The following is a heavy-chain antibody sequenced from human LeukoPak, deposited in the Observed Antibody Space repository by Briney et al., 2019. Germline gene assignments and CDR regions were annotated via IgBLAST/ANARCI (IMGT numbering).Heavy chain of an antibody. D-gene: IGHD3-9*01. V-gene: IGHV3-23*01. CDR3: AKCVILTGYLYYFDY. J-gene: IGHJ4*02. CDR2: ISGSGGST. Sequence: PGGSLRLSCAASGFTFSSYAMSWVRQAPGKGLEWVSAISGSGGSTYYADSVKGRFTVSRDNSKNTLYLQMNSLRAEDTAVYYCAKCVILTGYLYYFDYWGQGTLVTVSS. CDR1: GFTFSSYA.